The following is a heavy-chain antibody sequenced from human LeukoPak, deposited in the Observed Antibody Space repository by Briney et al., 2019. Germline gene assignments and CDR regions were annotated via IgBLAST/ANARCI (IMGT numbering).Heavy chain of an antibody. Sequence: GGSLRLSCAASGFTFSTFWMNWVRQAPGKGLEWVANIKQDGSEKHYLDSVKGRFTISRDNAKNSLYQQMNSLRAEDTAVYYCASYSSSRGDIEYWGQGTLVTVSS. D-gene: IGHD3-10*01. J-gene: IGHJ4*02. V-gene: IGHV3-7*02. CDR3: ASYSSSRGDIEY. CDR1: GFTFSTFW. CDR2: IKQDGSEK.